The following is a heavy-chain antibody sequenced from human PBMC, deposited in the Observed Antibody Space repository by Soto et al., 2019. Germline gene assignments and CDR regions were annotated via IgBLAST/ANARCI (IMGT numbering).Heavy chain of an antibody. V-gene: IGHV1-69*01. Sequence: QVQLVQSGAEVKKPGSSVKVSCTASGGTFSSYTVNWVRQAPGQGLEWMGGLIPMFATAGYAQKFQGRLTITADESTNTAFMELSSLRFEDTAISYCARDGRFDFWRDPGFDPWGQGTLVTVSS. J-gene: IGHJ5*02. CDR2: LIPMFATA. CDR1: GGTFSSYT. D-gene: IGHD3-3*01. CDR3: ARDGRFDFWRDPGFDP.